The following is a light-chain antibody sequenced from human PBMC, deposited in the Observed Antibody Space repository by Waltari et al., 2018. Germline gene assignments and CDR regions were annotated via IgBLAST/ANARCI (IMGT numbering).Light chain of an antibody. Sequence: QTVVTQEPSFSVSPAGAVTLTCGLSFGSADTTSYPRWYQQTPGQAPRTLIYSTNPRSSGVPDRFSGSSLGNKAALTITGAQADDESDYYCVLYMGSGIRVFGGGTKLTVL. J-gene: IGLJ2*01. CDR2: STN. CDR3: VLYMGSGIRV. V-gene: IGLV8-61*01. CDR1: FGSADTTSY.